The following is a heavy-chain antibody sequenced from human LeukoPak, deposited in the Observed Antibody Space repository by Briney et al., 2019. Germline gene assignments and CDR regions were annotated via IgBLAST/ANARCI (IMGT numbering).Heavy chain of an antibody. V-gene: IGHV3-30*04. D-gene: IGHD3-22*01. Sequence: GGSLRLSCAASGFTFSSYAMHWVRQAPGKGLEWVAVISYGGSNKYYADSVRGRFTISRDNSKNTLYLQMNSLRAEDTAVYYCARGLYYYHDSSGYPAGYWGQGTLVTVSS. J-gene: IGHJ4*02. CDR2: ISYGGSNK. CDR3: ARGLYYYHDSSGYPAGY. CDR1: GFTFSSYA.